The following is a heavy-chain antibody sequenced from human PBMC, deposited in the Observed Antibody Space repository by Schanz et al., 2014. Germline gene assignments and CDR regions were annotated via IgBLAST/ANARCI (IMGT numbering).Heavy chain of an antibody. CDR1: GFTFFGSFA. Sequence: QGQLVESGGGVVQPGRSLRLSCVASGFTFFGSFAMSWVRQAPGKGLEWVSYISSSGSYTNYADSVKGRFTISRDDAKNSLYRQMNSLSAEDTAVYYCARVEVSMVQGLIPSYYFDSWGQGTPVTVSS. V-gene: IGHV3-11*06. CDR3: ARVEVSMVQGLIPSYYFDS. J-gene: IGHJ4*02. CDR2: ISSSGSYT. D-gene: IGHD3-10*01.